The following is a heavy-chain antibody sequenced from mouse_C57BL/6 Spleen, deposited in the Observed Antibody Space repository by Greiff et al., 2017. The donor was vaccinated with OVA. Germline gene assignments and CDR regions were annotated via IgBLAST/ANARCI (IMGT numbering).Heavy chain of an antibody. V-gene: IGHV1-15*01. Sequence: VQLQQSGAELVRPGASVTLSCKASGYTFTDYEMHWVKQTPVHGLEWIGAIDPETGGTAYNQKFKGKALLTADKSSSTAYMELRSLTSEDSAVYYCTNILTDYSFAYWGQGTLVTVSA. CDR1: GYTFTDYE. CDR2: IDPETGGT. J-gene: IGHJ3*01. D-gene: IGHD2-4*01. CDR3: TNILTDYSFAY.